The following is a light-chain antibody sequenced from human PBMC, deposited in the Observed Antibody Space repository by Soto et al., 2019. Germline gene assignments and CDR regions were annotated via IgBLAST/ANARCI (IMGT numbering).Light chain of an antibody. V-gene: IGKV1-12*02. CDR3: QQAASFPFT. J-gene: IGKJ3*01. Sequence: DIQLTQSPASVSAAVGDRINISCRASQPIKNWLAWYQQKPVKGPKLLIYTASTLETGVPSRFCGSGSGTDFTLTISSLQPEDAAIYSCQQAASFPFTFGPGAKV. CDR1: QPIKNW. CDR2: TAS.